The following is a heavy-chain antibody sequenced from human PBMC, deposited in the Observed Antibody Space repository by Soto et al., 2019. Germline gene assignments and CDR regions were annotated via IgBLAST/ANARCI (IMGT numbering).Heavy chain of an antibody. CDR2: ISGSGGST. D-gene: IGHD5-18*01. CDR1: GFTFSSYA. Sequence: EVQLLESGGGLVQPGGSLRLSCAASGFTFSSYAMSWVRQAPGKGLEWVSAISGSGGSTYYADSVKGRFTISRDNSKNTLYLQMNRLRAEDTAVYYCANTPTAMVADYYYYMDVWGKGTTVTVSS. J-gene: IGHJ6*03. CDR3: ANTPTAMVADYYYYMDV. V-gene: IGHV3-23*01.